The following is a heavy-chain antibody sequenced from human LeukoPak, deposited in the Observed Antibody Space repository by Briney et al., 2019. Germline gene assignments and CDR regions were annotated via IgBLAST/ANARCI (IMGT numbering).Heavy chain of an antibody. V-gene: IGHV4-59*12. J-gene: IGHJ3*02. CDR2: IYYTGST. CDR1: GGSISDYY. Sequence: SETLSLTCTVSGGSISDYYWSWIRQPPGQGLEWIGYIYYTGSTNYNPSLKSRVTISVDTSKNQFPLNLRSVTAADTAVYYCARDENAFDIWGQGTMVTVSS. CDR3: ARDENAFDI.